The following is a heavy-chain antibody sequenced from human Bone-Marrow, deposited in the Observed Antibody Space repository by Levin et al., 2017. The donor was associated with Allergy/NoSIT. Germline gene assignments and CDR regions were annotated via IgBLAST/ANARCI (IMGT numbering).Heavy chain of an antibody. CDR3: TSRTDLLFLEHLSDYYGMDV. Sequence: SCAASGFAFNTAWMNWVRQAPGKGLEWVGRIKSQSAGGTADYATPVKGRFTISRDDSKNILYLQMNSLKTEDTAVYSCTSRTDLLFLEHLSDYYGMDVWGQGTTVTVSS. J-gene: IGHJ6*02. CDR1: GFAFNTAW. CDR2: IKSQSAGGTA. D-gene: IGHD3-3*01. V-gene: IGHV3-15*07.